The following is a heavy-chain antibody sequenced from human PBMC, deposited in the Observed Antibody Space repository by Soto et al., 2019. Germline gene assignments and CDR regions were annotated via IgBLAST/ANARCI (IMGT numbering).Heavy chain of an antibody. CDR3: ARWYYYDSSGYYPDT. V-gene: IGHV2-5*02. J-gene: IGHJ5*02. CDR1: GFSLSTSGVG. D-gene: IGHD3-22*01. CDR2: IYWDDDK. Sequence: SGPTLVNPTQTLTLTCTFSGFSLSTSGVGVGWIRQPPGKALEWLALIYWDDDKRYSPSLKSRLTITKDTSKNQVVLTMTNMDPVDTDTYYCARWYYYDSSGYYPDTWGQGTLVTVSS.